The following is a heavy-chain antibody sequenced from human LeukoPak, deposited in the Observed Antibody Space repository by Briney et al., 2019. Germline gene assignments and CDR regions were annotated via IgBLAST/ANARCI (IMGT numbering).Heavy chain of an antibody. Sequence: GGSLRLSCAASGFTVSSNYMSWVRQAPGKGLEWVSVIYSGGSTYYADSVKGRFTISRDNSKNTLYLQMDSLRAEDTAVYYCALGYSYGDDAFDIWGQGTMVTVSS. CDR1: GFTVSSNY. J-gene: IGHJ3*02. CDR3: ALGYSYGDDAFDI. CDR2: IYSGGST. V-gene: IGHV3-66*01. D-gene: IGHD5-18*01.